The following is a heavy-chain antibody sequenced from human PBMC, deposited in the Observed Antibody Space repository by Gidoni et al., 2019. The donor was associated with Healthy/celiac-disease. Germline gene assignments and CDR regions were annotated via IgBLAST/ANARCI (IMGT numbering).Heavy chain of an antibody. J-gene: IGHJ6*02. CDR1: GFTFSSYA. V-gene: IGHV3-23*01. CDR2: IRGSGGST. CDR3: AKSIEVPGGYYYYGMDV. Sequence: EVQLLESGGGLVQPGGSLRLSCAASGFTFSSYAMSWVRQAPGKGLEWVSAIRGSGGSTYYADSVKGRFTISRDNSKNTLYLQMNSLRAEDTAVYYCAKSIEVPGGYYYYGMDVWGQGTTVTVSS. D-gene: IGHD2-21*01.